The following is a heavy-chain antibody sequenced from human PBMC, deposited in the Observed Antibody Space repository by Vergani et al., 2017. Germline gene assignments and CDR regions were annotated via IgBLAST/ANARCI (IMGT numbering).Heavy chain of an antibody. CDR3: AGSSGYYSYYFDC. J-gene: IGHJ4*02. D-gene: IGHD3-22*01. CDR1: GGTFSSNS. V-gene: IGHV1-69*13. Sequence: QGQLAQSGAEVKKPGSSVKVSCKASGGTFSSNSISWVRQAPGQGLEWMGRIIPIFGTTSYAQKFQGRVTILADESTSTAYMVLSSRRSEDTAVYYCAGSSGYYSYYFDCWGQGTLVTVSS. CDR2: IIPIFGTT.